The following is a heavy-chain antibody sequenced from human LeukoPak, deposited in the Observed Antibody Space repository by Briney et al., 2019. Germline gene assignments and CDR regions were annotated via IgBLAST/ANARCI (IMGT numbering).Heavy chain of an antibody. D-gene: IGHD3-22*01. CDR2: ISYDGSNK. CDR3: ARDRTSPGITMIVVVSPDY. Sequence: GGSLRLSCAASGFTFSRYGMHWVRQASGKGLEWVAVISYDGSNKYYADSVKGRFTISRDNSKNTLYLQMNSLRAEDTAVYYCARDRTSPGITMIVVVSPDYWGQGTLVTVSS. J-gene: IGHJ4*02. V-gene: IGHV3-30*03. CDR1: GFTFSRYG.